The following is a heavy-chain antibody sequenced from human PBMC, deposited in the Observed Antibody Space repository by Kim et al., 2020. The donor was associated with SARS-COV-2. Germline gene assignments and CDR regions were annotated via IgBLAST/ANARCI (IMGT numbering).Heavy chain of an antibody. J-gene: IGHJ4*02. D-gene: IGHD2-8*01. CDR2: IYPGDSDT. Sequence: GESLKISCKGSGYSFTSYWIGWVRQMPGKGLEWMGIIYPGDSDTRYSPSFQGQVTISADKSISTAYLQWSSLKASDTAMYYCARLSDCTNGVCYFFGKGFACDIEAAGPNFDYGGEGPLVTLSS. V-gene: IGHV5-51*01. CDR3: ARLSDCTNGVCYFFGKGFACDIEAAGPNFDY. CDR1: GYSFTSYW.